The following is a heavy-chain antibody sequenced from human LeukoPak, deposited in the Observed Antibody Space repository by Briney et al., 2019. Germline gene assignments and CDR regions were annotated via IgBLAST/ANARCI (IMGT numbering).Heavy chain of an antibody. V-gene: IGHV3-23*01. CDR2: IIGSSGST. Sequence: PVGSLRLSCVASGFSFNNYAMNWVRQAPGKGLEWVSLIIGSSGSTFYADSMKGRITISRDKSKNTLYLQMNSLRAEDTVVYYCAKGAYDYIEIAYFDYWGQGSLVTVSS. CDR3: AKGAYDYIEIAYFDY. CDR1: GFSFNNYA. D-gene: IGHD5-12*01. J-gene: IGHJ4*02.